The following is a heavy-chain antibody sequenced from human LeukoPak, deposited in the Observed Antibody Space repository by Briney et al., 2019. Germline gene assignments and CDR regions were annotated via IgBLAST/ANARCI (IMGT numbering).Heavy chain of an antibody. V-gene: IGHV1-69*05. CDR2: IIPIFGTA. D-gene: IGHD6-6*01. CDR3: ARGEQLAYFDY. CDR1: GYTFTSYG. J-gene: IGHJ4*02. Sequence: PSVKVSCKASGYTFTSYGISWVRQAPGQGLEWMGGIIPIFGTANYAQKFQGRVTITTDESTSTAYMELSSLRSEDTAVYYCARGEQLAYFDYWGQGTLVTVSS.